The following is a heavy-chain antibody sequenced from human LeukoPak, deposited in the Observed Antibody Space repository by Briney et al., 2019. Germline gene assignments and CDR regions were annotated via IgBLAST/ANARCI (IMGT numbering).Heavy chain of an antibody. V-gene: IGHV4-4*07. J-gene: IGHJ4*02. CDR3: ARGGYYYGSGSYPNAYYFDY. CDR2: IYTSVST. D-gene: IGHD3-10*01. Sequence: PSETLSLTCTVSGGSISSYYWSWIRQPAGKGLEWIGRIYTSVSTNYNPSLKSPVTMSVDTSKNPFSLTLTSVTAADTAVYYCARGGYYYGSGSYPNAYYFDYWGQGTLVTVSS. CDR1: GGSISSYY.